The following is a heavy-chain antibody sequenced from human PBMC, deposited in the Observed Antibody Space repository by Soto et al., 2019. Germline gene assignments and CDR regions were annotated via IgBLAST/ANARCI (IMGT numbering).Heavy chain of an antibody. J-gene: IGHJ4*02. D-gene: IGHD6-19*01. V-gene: IGHV3-23*01. CDR2: ISGSGGST. Sequence: EVQLLESGGGLVQPGGSLRLSCAASGFTFSSYAMSWVRQAPGKGLELVSAISGSGGSTYYADSVKGRFTFSRDNSKNTLYLQMNSLRAEDTAVYYCAKSNGWYAELDYWGQGTLVTVSS. CDR3: AKSNGWYAELDY. CDR1: GFTFSSYA.